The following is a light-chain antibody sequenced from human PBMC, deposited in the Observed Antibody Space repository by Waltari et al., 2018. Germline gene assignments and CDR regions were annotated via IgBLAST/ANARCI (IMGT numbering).Light chain of an antibody. J-gene: IGLJ3*02. V-gene: IGLV1-44*01. CDR2: NSN. CDR3: GSWDTNLNGWV. Sequence: QSVLNQPPSASGTPGQRVSISCSGGSSNIGSNGVNWYQQSPGSAPKLLIYNSNKGPSGVPDRFSASKSGTSASLAIGGLRSEDEADFYCGSWDTNLNGWVFGGGTKVTVL. CDR1: SSNIGSNG.